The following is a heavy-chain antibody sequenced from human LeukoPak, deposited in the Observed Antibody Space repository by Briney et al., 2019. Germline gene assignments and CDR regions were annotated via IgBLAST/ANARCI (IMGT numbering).Heavy chain of an antibody. V-gene: IGHV3-48*04. CDR3: ARTGYSYAHYYYGMDV. D-gene: IGHD5-18*01. Sequence: PGGSLRLSCAASGFTFSSYSMNWVRQAPGKGLEWVSYISSSSSTIYYADSVKGRFTISRDNAKNSLYLQMNSLRAEDTAVYYCARTGYSYAHYYYGMDVWGQGTTVTVSS. J-gene: IGHJ6*02. CDR2: ISSSSSTI. CDR1: GFTFSSYS.